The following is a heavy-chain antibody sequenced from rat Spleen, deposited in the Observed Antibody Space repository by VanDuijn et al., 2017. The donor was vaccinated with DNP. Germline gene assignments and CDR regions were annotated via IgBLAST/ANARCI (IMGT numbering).Heavy chain of an antibody. CDR2: INMGSGGT. J-gene: IGHJ4*01. V-gene: IGHV1-43*01. CDR1: GYTFTTYY. Sequence: QVQLQQSGAELAKPGSSVMISCRASGYTFTTYYIGWIKQTTRQGLEFIGYINMGSGGTNYNEQFKGKAKLTVGKTSSTAFMQLTSLTPDDSAVYYCATHLGVRGDAWGQGTSVTVSS. CDR3: ATHLGVRGDA. D-gene: IGHD4-3*01.